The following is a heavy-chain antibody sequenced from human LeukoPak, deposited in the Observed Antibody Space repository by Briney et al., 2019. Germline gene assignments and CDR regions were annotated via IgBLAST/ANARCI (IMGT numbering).Heavy chain of an antibody. Sequence: ASVKVSCKASGYTFTGYYMHWVRQAPGQGLEWMGWINPNSGGTNYAQKFQGRVTMTRDTSISTAYMELSRLRSDDTAVYYCARGMGSGYGPSAAFDIWGQGTMVTVSS. CDR2: INPNSGGT. V-gene: IGHV1-2*02. D-gene: IGHD2-15*01. CDR3: ARGMGSGYGPSAAFDI. CDR1: GYTFTGYY. J-gene: IGHJ3*02.